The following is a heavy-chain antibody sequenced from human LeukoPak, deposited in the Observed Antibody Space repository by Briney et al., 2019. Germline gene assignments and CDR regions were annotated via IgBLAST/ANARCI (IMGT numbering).Heavy chain of an antibody. CDR1: GFTFSSYA. Sequence: GGSLRLSCATSGFTFSSYAMSWVRQAPGKGLEWVSAISGSGGSTYYADSVKGRFTISRDNSKNTLYLQMNSLRAEDTAVYYCARVGEYSSSNYWGQGTLVTVSS. CDR3: ARVGEYSSSNY. J-gene: IGHJ4*02. CDR2: ISGSGGST. V-gene: IGHV3-23*01. D-gene: IGHD6-6*01.